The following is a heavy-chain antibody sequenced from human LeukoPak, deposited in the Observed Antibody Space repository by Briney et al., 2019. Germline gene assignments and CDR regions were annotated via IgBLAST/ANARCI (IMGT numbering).Heavy chain of an antibody. D-gene: IGHD1-26*01. CDR1: GDTLTELS. CDR3: ATRSGSYWYFDY. Sequence: GASVKVSCKVSGDTLTELSMHWVRQAPGKGLEWMGGFDPEDGETIYAQKFQGRVTMTEDTSTDTAYMELSSLRSEDTAVYYCATRSGSYWYFDYWGQGTLVTVSS. CDR2: FDPEDGET. J-gene: IGHJ4*02. V-gene: IGHV1-24*01.